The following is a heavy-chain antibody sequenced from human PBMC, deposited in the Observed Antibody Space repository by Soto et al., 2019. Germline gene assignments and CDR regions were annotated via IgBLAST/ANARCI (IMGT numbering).Heavy chain of an antibody. Sequence: EVKLVESGGGWVQPGRSLRLSCAASGFSFDDYAMHWVRQLPGKGLEWVAGIGWRSFTLGYANSVKGRFTISRDNAQNFLYLQMDDLRAEDSALYFCAKDRLASSRGRFDVWGQGTRVTVSS. V-gene: IGHV3-9*01. CDR3: AKDRLASSRGRFDV. CDR2: IGWRSFTL. J-gene: IGHJ4*02. D-gene: IGHD2-21*01. CDR1: GFSFDDYA.